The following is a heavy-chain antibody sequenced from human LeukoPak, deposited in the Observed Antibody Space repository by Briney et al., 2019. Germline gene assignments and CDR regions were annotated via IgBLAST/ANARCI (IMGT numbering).Heavy chain of an antibody. CDR1: GFTFGSYW. Sequence: GGSLRLSCAASGFTFGSYWMHWVRQGPGKGLVWVALISSDGSTTSYADSVRGRFTISRDNAKNTLYLQMNSLRAEDTAVYYCARGRCSSGDYWGQGTLVTVSS. CDR3: ARGRCSSGDY. V-gene: IGHV3-74*01. J-gene: IGHJ4*02. CDR2: ISSDGSTT. D-gene: IGHD6-19*01.